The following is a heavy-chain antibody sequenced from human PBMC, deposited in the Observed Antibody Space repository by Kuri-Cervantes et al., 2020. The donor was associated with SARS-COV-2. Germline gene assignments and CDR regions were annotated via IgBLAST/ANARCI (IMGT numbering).Heavy chain of an antibody. CDR1: GFTFSDYS. D-gene: IGHD1-26*01. J-gene: IGHJ3*02. V-gene: IGHV3-30*04. CDR3: ARPNSGSYADAFDI. Sequence: GESLKISCAASGFTFSDYSLNWVRQAPGKGLEWVAVISYDGSNKYYADSVKGRFTISRDNSKNTLYLQMNSLRAEDTAVYYCARPNSGSYADAFDIWGQGR. CDR2: ISYDGSNK.